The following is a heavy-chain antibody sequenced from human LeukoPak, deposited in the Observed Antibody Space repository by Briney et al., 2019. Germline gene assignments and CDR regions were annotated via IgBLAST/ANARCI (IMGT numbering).Heavy chain of an antibody. J-gene: IGHJ6*02. D-gene: IGHD3/OR15-3a*01. Sequence: AGRSLRLSCAASGFTFSSYAMHWVRQAPGKGLEWVAVISYDGSNKYYADSVKGRFTISRDNSKNTLYLQMNSLRAEDTAVYYCARDSLVGPEHVAWLYYGMDVWGQGTTVTVSS. CDR3: ARDSLVGPEHVAWLYYGMDV. CDR2: ISYDGSNK. CDR1: GFTFSSYA. V-gene: IGHV3-30-3*01.